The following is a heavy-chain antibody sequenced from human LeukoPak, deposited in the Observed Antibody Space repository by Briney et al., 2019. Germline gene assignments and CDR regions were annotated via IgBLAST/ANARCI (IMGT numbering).Heavy chain of an antibody. D-gene: IGHD3-22*01. CDR1: GYTFTSYD. Sequence: GASVKVSCKASGYTFTSYDVNWVRQATGQGLEWIGWMNPNNGNTGYAQKFQGRVTMTRDTSISTAYMELSSLRSEDTAVYYCARALPSSGYFEFDYWGQGTLVTVSS. J-gene: IGHJ4*02. CDR2: MNPNNGNT. CDR3: ARALPSSGYFEFDY. V-gene: IGHV1-8*01.